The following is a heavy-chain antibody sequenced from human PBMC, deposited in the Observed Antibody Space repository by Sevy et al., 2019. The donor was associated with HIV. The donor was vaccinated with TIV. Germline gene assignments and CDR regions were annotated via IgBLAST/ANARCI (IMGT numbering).Heavy chain of an antibody. V-gene: IGHV4-39*02. CDR3: XXXXXXXXXXLWFDP. CDR1: GGSISSSIHH. CDR2: FYYAGDT. Sequence: SETLSLTCTVSGGSISSSIHHWGWIRQPPGKGLEWIGTFYYAGDTYYNPSLKSRVTISVDTSKNHFSLNLSSVTAAXXXXXXXXXXXXXXXXXLWFDPWGQGTLVTVSS. J-gene: IGHJ5*02.